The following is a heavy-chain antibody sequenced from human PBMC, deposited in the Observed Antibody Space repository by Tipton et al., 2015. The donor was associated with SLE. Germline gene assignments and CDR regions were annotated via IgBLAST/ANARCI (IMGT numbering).Heavy chain of an antibody. CDR3: ARRFRLGELSPLDY. D-gene: IGHD3-16*01. J-gene: IGHJ4*02. CDR2: IKQDGLEK. V-gene: IGHV3-7*01. Sequence: GSLRLSCAASGFTFSSYWMSWVRQAPGKGLEWVANIKQDGLEKSYVDSVKGRFTISRDNANDVMFLQMDSLRAEDTAVYFCARRFRLGELSPLDYWGQGTLVTVSS. CDR1: GFTFSSYW.